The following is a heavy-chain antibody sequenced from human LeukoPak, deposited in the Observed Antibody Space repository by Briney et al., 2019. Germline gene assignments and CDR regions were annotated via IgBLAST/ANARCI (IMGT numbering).Heavy chain of an antibody. CDR3: ARHGRNSGAPNY. CDR2: IFYSGSS. V-gene: IGHV4-59*08. CDR1: GGSITSYY. Sequence: SETLSLTCTVSGGSITSYYWSWIRQPPGKGLEWVGYIFYSGSSNYNPSLKSRVTMSVDTSKNQVSLNVSSVTAADTTMYFCARHGRNSGAPNYSGQGTLVTVSS. D-gene: IGHD6-19*01. J-gene: IGHJ4*02.